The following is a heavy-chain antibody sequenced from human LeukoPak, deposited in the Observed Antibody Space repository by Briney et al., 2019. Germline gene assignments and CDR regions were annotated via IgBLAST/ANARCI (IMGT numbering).Heavy chain of an antibody. V-gene: IGHV3-23*01. J-gene: IGHJ4*02. CDR2: ISGSGDRT. Sequence: GGSLRLSCAASGFTFSSYAMSWVRQAPGRGLEWVSTISGSGDRTYYADSVRGRFTISRDNSKTTLYLQMNSLRAEDTAIYYCATELVAMVTPYDYWGQGTLVPVSS. CDR1: GFTFSSYA. CDR3: ATELVAMVTPYDY. D-gene: IGHD2-8*01.